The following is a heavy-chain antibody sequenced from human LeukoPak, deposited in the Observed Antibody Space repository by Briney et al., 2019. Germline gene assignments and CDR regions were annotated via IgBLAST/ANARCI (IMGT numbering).Heavy chain of an antibody. Sequence: ASVKVSCKASGYTFTNYNIHWVRQASGHGLEWMGGMNPNSGNTDSTQKFQGKLSMTRDTSVSTAYMELTSLRSDGTAVYYCARRVADHFDYWGQGTLVTVSS. D-gene: IGHD6-19*01. CDR1: GYTFTNYN. CDR2: MNPNSGNT. V-gene: IGHV1-8*01. CDR3: ARRVADHFDY. J-gene: IGHJ4*02.